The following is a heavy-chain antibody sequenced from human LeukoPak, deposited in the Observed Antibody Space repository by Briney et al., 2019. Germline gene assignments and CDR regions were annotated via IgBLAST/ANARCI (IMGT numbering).Heavy chain of an antibody. CDR1: GFTFDLYA. V-gene: IGHV3-9*03. CDR3: PKGQGEIVANAFDI. J-gene: IGHJ3*02. Sequence: PGRSLRLSCAASGFTFDLYAMHWVRQAPGKGLEWVSGISWNSGSVGYADSVKGQFTISRDNAKNSLYLQMNSLRAEDMALYYCPKGQGEIVANAFDIWGQGTMVTVSS. D-gene: IGHD5-12*01. CDR2: ISWNSGSV.